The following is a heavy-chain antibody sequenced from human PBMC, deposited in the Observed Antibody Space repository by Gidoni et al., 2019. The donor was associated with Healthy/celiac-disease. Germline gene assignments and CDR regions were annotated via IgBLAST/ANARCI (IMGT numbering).Heavy chain of an antibody. CDR3: VKRRVELDY. D-gene: IGHD6-6*01. J-gene: IGHJ4*02. CDR2: ISSKGGST. CDR1: GFTFSSYA. Sequence: EVQLVESGGGLVQPGGSLRLSCSASGFTFSSYAMHWVRQAPVKGLEYVSAISSKGGSTYYAASVKGRFTISRDNSKNTLYLQMSSLRAEDTAVYYCVKRRVELDYWGQGTLVTVSS. V-gene: IGHV3-64D*06.